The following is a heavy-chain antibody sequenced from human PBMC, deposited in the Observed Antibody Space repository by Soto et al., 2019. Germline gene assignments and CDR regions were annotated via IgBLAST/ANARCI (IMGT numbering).Heavy chain of an antibody. V-gene: IGHV1-46*03. CDR1: GYTFTSYY. Sequence: SVKVSCKASGYTFTSYYMHWVRQAPGXGLEWMGIINPSGGSTSYAQKFQGRVTMTRDTSTSTVYMELSSLRSEDTAVYYCARDRYGSRGYYYCYFIDFWRRGSTDIVYS. J-gene: IGHJ6*03. D-gene: IGHD6-13*01. CDR2: INPSGGST. CDR3: ARDRYGSRGYYYCYFIDF.